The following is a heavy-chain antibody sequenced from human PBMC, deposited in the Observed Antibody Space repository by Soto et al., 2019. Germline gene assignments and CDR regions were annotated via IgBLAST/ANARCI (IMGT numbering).Heavy chain of an antibody. Sequence: PGGSLRLSCAASGFTFDDYGMSWVRQAPGKGLEWVSGINWNGGSTGYADSVKGRFTISRDNSKNTLYLQMNSLRAEDTAVYYCAREPVLLWFGEPRNNYYYYMDVCGKGTTVTVSS. CDR3: AREPVLLWFGEPRNNYYYYMDV. D-gene: IGHD3-10*01. J-gene: IGHJ6*03. V-gene: IGHV3-20*04. CDR2: INWNGGST. CDR1: GFTFDDYG.